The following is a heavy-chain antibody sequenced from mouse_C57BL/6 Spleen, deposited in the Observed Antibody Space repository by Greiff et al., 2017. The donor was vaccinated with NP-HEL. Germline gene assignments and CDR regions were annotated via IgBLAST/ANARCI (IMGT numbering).Heavy chain of an antibody. D-gene: IGHD4-1*01. CDR1: GYTFTDSY. Sequence: QVQLQQSGAELVRPGASVKLSCKASGYTFTDSYINWVKQRPGQGLEWIARIYPGSGNTYYNEKFKGKATLTAEKSSSTAYMQLSSLTSEDSAVYFCAREGLGHPWFAYWGQGTLVTVSA. CDR3: AREGLGHPWFAY. J-gene: IGHJ3*01. CDR2: IYPGSGNT. V-gene: IGHV1-76*01.